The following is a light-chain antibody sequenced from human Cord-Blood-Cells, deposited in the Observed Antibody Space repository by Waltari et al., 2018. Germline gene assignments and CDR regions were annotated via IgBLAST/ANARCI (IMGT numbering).Light chain of an antibody. CDR3: SSYAGSNNLG. J-gene: IGLJ3*02. CDR1: SSDVGGYNY. V-gene: IGLV2-8*01. CDR2: EVS. Sequence: QSALTQPPSASGSPGQSVTISCTGTSSDVGGYNYVSWYQQHPGKAPKLMIYEVSKRPPGDPDRFSGSKSGNTASLTVAGLKAGDEADYFCSSYAGSNNLGFGGGTKLTVL.